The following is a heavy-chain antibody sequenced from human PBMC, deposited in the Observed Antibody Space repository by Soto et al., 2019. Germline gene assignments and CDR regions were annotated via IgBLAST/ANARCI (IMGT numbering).Heavy chain of an antibody. Sequence: EVQLVESGGGLVRPGGSLRLPCAASGFTFSTYWMTWVRQPPGKGLEWVASINQDGSERYYVDSVRGRFTISRDNAKNSLYLQMNSLRAEDTAVYYCVCGGNFFVYWGQGTLVTVSP. V-gene: IGHV3-7*01. CDR1: GFTFSTYW. CDR2: INQDGSER. CDR3: VCGGNFFVY. D-gene: IGHD3-16*01. J-gene: IGHJ4*02.